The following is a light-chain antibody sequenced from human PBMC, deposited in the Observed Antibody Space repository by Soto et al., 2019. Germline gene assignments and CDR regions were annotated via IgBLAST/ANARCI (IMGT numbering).Light chain of an antibody. J-gene: IGKJ1*01. Sequence: DIQMTQSPSTLSASVGDRVTITCRASQSISSWLAWYQQKPGKAPKLLIYDASSLESGVQSRFSGSGSGTEFTLTISSLQPDDFATYYCQQYNSYSWTVGQGTKVDIK. CDR1: QSISSW. CDR2: DAS. CDR3: QQYNSYSWT. V-gene: IGKV1-5*01.